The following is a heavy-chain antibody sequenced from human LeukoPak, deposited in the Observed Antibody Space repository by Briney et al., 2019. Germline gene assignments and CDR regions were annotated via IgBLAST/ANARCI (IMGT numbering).Heavy chain of an antibody. CDR3: ARRDIVATITDY. V-gene: IGHV4-31*03. J-gene: IGHJ4*02. D-gene: IGHD5-12*01. Sequence: PSETLSLTCTVSGGSVISDTYYWGWIRQPPGKGLEWIGYIYYSGSTYYNPSLKSRVTISVDTSKNQFSLKLSSVTAADTAVYYCARRDIVATITDYWGQGTLVTVSS. CDR1: GGSVISDTYY. CDR2: IYYSGST.